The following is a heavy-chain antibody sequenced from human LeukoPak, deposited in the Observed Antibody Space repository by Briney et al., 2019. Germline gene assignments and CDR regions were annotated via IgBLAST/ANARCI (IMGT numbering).Heavy chain of an antibody. CDR1: GFSISSGY. D-gene: IGHD1-26*01. V-gene: IGHV3-66*02. Sequence: PGGSLRLSCVASGFSISSGYMTWARQAPGKALERVSLLYSDDSAYYPDSVKGQFTISRDNSKSTLHLQMDTLRTEDTAMYYCARDPWQGSTTLHWGQGIMVTVSS. CDR2: LYSDDSA. J-gene: IGHJ4*02. CDR3: ARDPWQGSTTLH.